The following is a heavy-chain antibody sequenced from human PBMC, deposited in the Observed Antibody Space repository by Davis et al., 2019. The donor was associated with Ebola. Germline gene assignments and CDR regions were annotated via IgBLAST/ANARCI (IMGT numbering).Heavy chain of an antibody. J-gene: IGHJ5*02. Sequence: HTGGSLRLSCAASGFTFDDHGMSWVRQAPGKGLVCVSRINNDGSITNYADSVKGRFTISRDNAKNTLYLQMNSLRAADTAVYYCANADCSSTSCYTSWFDPWGQGTLVTVSS. D-gene: IGHD2-2*02. V-gene: IGHV3-74*01. CDR2: INNDGSIT. CDR1: GFTFDDHG. CDR3: ANADCSSTSCYTSWFDP.